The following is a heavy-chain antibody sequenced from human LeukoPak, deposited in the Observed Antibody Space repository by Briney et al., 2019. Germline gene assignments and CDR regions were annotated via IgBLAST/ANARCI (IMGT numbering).Heavy chain of an antibody. CDR2: INPNSGGT. CDR1: GYTFTGYY. CDR3: AREGCSSTSCFTDY. V-gene: IGHV1-2*06. Sequence: ASVKVSCKASGYTFTGYYMHWMRQTPGQGLEWMGRINPNSGGTNYAQKFQGRVTMTRDTSISTAYMELSRLRSDDTAVYYCAREGCSSTSCFTDYWGQGTLVTVSS. D-gene: IGHD2-2*02. J-gene: IGHJ4*02.